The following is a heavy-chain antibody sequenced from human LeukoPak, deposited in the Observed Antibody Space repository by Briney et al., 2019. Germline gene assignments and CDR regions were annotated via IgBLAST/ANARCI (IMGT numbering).Heavy chain of an antibody. CDR2: IINDGSYT. CDR3: ARKTTGLSSYYYYGMDV. J-gene: IGHJ6*02. Sequence: GGSLRLSCAASGFTFSPVWMHWVRQAPGKGLMWVSHIINDGSYTTYADSVKGRFTISRDNAKNSLYLQMNSLRAEDTAVYYCARKTTGLSSYYYYGMDVWGQGTTVTVSS. D-gene: IGHD4-17*01. CDR1: GFTFSPVW. V-gene: IGHV3-74*01.